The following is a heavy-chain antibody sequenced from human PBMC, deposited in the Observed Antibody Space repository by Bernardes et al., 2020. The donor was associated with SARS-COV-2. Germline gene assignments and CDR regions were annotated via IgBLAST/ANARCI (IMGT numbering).Heavy chain of an antibody. Sequence: ASVKDSCKASGYPFTGYYMHWVRQAPGKGLEWMGWINPNSGGTNYAQNFQGRVTMTRDTSISTAYMELSRLRSDDTAVYYCAIPPTNYDRYGMDVWGQGTTVTFSS. CDR3: AIPPTNYDRYGMDV. CDR1: GYPFTGYY. J-gene: IGHJ6*02. D-gene: IGHD3-22*01. V-gene: IGHV1-2*02. CDR2: INPNSGGT.